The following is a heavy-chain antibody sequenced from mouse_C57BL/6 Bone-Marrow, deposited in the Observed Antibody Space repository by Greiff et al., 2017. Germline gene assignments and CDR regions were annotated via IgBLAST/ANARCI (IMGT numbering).Heavy chain of an antibody. D-gene: IGHD1-1*02. CDR1: GYTFTSSW. J-gene: IGHJ4*01. CDR2: IDPADSDT. CDR3: ERSPHYCGGRDYAMDY. Sequence: QVQLQQPGAELVMPGASVKLSCKASGYTFTSSWMHWVKQRPGQGLEWIGEIDPADSDTNNNKKFKGKSTLTVAKSSSTAYMQPSSLTSEDSAVFYWERSPHYCGGRDYAMDYWGQGTSVTVSS. V-gene: IGHV1-69*01.